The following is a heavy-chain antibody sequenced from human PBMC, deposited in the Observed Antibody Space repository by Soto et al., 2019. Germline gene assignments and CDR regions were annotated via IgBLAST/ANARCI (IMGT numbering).Heavy chain of an antibody. J-gene: IGHJ4*02. CDR2: IYHSGIT. CDR3: ARLDLTYYFDY. Sequence: RSLTCSVSGGSVSSVNDYWSWIRQPPGKGPEWIGYIYHSGITNYNPSLKSRVTISLDTSKNQCSLTLTSVTAADTAVYYCARLDLTYYFDYWGQGTPVTVSS. CDR1: GGSVSSVNDY. V-gene: IGHV4-61*01. D-gene: IGHD3-3*01.